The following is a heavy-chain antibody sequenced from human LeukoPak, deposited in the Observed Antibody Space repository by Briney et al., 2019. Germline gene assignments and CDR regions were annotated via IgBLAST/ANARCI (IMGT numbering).Heavy chain of an antibody. Sequence: GASVKLSCKASGYTFTSYYMHWVRQAPGQGLEWMGIINPSGGSTSYAQKFQGRVTMTRDTSTSTVYMELSSLRSEDTAVYYCARDSAVAGTPPRYFQHWGQGTLVTVSS. J-gene: IGHJ1*01. CDR3: ARDSAVAGTPPRYFQH. V-gene: IGHV1-46*01. CDR2: INPSGGST. D-gene: IGHD6-19*01. CDR1: GYTFTSYY.